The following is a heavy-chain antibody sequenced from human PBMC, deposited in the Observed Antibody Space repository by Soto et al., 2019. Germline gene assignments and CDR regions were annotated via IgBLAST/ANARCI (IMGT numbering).Heavy chain of an antibody. CDR3: ARDSSVYDYYYYYYNIDV. Sequence: EVQLVESGGGLVQPGGSLRLSCAASGFTFSSYWRHWVRQAPGKGLVWVSRINSDGSSTSYADSVKGRFTISRDNFKHELYLQMNSQRAEDTAIYYCARDSSVYDYYYYYYNIDVWGKATTLTVSS. D-gene: IGHD5-12*01. CDR1: GFTFSSYW. J-gene: IGHJ6*03. V-gene: IGHV3-74*01. CDR2: INSDGSST.